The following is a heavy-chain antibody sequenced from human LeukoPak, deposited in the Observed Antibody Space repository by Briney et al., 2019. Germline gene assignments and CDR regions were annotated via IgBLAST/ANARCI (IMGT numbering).Heavy chain of an antibody. CDR3: ASQLGYCSSTSCHNWFAP. Sequence: SETLSLTCTVSGGSITSYYWSWIRQPPGKGLEWIGYIYYSGSTNYNPSLKSRVTISVDTSKNQFSLRLSSVTAADTAVYYCASQLGYCSSTSCHNWFAPWGQGTLVTVSS. CDR2: IYYSGST. V-gene: IGHV4-59*01. CDR1: GGSITSYY. D-gene: IGHD2-2*01. J-gene: IGHJ5*02.